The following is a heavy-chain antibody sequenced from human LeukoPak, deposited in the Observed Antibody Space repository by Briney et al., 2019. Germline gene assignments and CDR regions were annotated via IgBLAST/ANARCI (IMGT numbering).Heavy chain of an antibody. Sequence: GASVKVSCKASGGTLANYAISWVRKAPGQGLEWMGGIIPIFGTGHSAQKFQGRLTITADESARTTYMELSSLRPDDTAVYYCAKGHDDFRQFDFWGQGTLVIVSS. J-gene: IGHJ4*02. CDR2: IIPIFGTG. V-gene: IGHV1-69*13. CDR3: AKGHDDFRQFDF. D-gene: IGHD3-3*01. CDR1: GGTLANYA.